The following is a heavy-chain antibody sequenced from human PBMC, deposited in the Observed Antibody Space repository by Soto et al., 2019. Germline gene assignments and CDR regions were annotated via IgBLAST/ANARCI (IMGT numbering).Heavy chain of an antibody. D-gene: IGHD3-16*01. CDR3: ARLRRDWGDAFDL. V-gene: IGHV1-69*01. Sequence: QVQLVQSGADVKKPGSSVKVSCKTSGGSFGSSAIIWVRQAPAQGLEWMGEIIPVFDKANYAQNFQGRLTITADELPGTVFMELSSLRSEDTAVYFCARLRRDWGDAFDLWGLGTFVTVSS. CDR1: GGSFGSSA. CDR2: IIPVFDKA. J-gene: IGHJ3*01.